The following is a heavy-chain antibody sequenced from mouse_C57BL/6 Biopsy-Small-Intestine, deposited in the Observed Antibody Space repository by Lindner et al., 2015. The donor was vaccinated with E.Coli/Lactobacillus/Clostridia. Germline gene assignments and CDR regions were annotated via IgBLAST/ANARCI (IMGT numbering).Heavy chain of an antibody. Sequence: SVKVSCKASGYTFTDFYIHWVRQAPGQGLEWMGWINPNNGYTNSSQNFQGRVTLTRDTSISTAYMELSRLRSDDTAVYYCARVGYFGSGSYLLYWGQGTLVTVSS. CDR2: INPNNGYT. CDR1: GYTFTDFY. D-gene: IGHD2-2*01. CDR3: ARVGYFGSGSYLLY. J-gene: IGHJ4*01. V-gene: IGHV1-84*02.